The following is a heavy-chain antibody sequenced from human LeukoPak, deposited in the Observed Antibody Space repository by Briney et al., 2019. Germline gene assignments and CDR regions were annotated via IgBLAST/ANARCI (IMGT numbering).Heavy chain of an antibody. CDR2: IYPGDSDT. Sequence: GESLKTSCKGSGYSFTSYWIGWVRQMPGKGLEWMGIIYPGDSDTRYSPSFQGQVTISADKSISTAYLQWSSLKASDTAMYYCARGGYYDILTGYQTGNFDYWGQGTLVTVSS. J-gene: IGHJ4*02. CDR3: ARGGYYDILTGYQTGNFDY. D-gene: IGHD3-9*01. CDR1: GYSFTSYW. V-gene: IGHV5-51*01.